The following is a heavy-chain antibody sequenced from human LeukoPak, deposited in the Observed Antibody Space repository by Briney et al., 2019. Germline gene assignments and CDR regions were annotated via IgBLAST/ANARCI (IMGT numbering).Heavy chain of an antibody. CDR2: VYYTGVT. V-gene: IGHV4-39*07. Sequence: SETLSLTCTVSGGYIITSGHYWGWIRQPPGKGLEWIGSVYYTGVTSTNPFFRSRMSISVDTSKNQFSLNLTSVTAADAAVYLCARERSSSGGHNWFDPWGQGTLVTVSS. J-gene: IGHJ5*02. D-gene: IGHD4-23*01. CDR3: ARERSSSGGHNWFDP. CDR1: GGYIITSGHY.